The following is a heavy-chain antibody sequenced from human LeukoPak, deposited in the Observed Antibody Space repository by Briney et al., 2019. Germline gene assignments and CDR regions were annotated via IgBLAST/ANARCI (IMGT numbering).Heavy chain of an antibody. V-gene: IGHV4-4*07. CDR1: GGSISSYY. CDR3: ARGSYSSSWTDFDY. J-gene: IGHJ4*02. D-gene: IGHD6-13*01. CDR2: IYTSGST. Sequence: SETLSLTCTVSGGSISSYYWSWIRQPAGKGLEWIGRIYTSGSTNYNPSLKSRVTISVDTSKNQFSLKLSSVTAADTAVYYCARGSYSSSWTDFDYWGQGTLVTVSS.